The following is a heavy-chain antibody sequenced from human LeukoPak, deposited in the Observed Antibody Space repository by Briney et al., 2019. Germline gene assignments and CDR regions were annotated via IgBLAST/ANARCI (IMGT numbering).Heavy chain of an antibody. CDR3: ARGPDTAMGFDY. Sequence: GASVKVSCKASGYTFTSYDINWVRQATGQGLERMGWMNPNSGNTGYAQKFQGGVTITRNTSISTAYMELSSLRSEDTAVYYCARGPDTAMGFDYWGQGTLVTVSS. CDR1: GYTFTSYD. J-gene: IGHJ4*02. V-gene: IGHV1-8*03. CDR2: MNPNSGNT. D-gene: IGHD5-18*01.